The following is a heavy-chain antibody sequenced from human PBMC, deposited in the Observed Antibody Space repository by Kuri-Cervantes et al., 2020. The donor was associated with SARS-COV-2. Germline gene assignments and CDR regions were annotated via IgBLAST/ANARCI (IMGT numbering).Heavy chain of an antibody. CDR2: ISAYNGNT. D-gene: IGHD3-10*01. V-gene: IGHV1-18*01. Sequence: ASVKVSCKASGYTFTSYGISWVRQAPGQGLEWMGWISAYNGNTNYAQKLQGRVTMTTDTSTSTAYTELRSLRSDDTAVYYCARDEVVRGVQYGMDVWGQGTTVTVSS. CDR3: ARDEVVRGVQYGMDV. CDR1: GYTFTSYG. J-gene: IGHJ6*02.